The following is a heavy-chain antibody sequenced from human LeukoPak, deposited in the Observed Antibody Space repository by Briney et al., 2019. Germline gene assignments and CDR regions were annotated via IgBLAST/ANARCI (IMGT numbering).Heavy chain of an antibody. Sequence: SETLSLTCAVYGGSFSGYYWSWIRQPAGKGLEWIGRIYTSGGTNYNPSLKSRVTISADTSKNQFSLKLSSVTAADTAVYYCARDSSLRYFDYWGQGTLVTVSS. J-gene: IGHJ4*02. CDR1: GGSFSGYY. D-gene: IGHD3-16*02. CDR2: IYTSGGT. CDR3: ARDSSLRYFDY. V-gene: IGHV4-4*07.